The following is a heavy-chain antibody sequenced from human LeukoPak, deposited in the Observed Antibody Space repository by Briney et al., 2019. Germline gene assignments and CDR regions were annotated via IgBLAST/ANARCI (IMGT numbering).Heavy chain of an antibody. Sequence: GEARKISCKGPEYDFANYWIGGVRQRPGGGLEWMGIAHPGTSILYYGPSFQGQVTISLDRSLSTAYLQWTSLKASDSGMYFCARRKFYDTYLDPWGRGTLVTVSS. D-gene: IGHD2/OR15-2a*01. J-gene: IGHJ5*02. CDR3: ARRKFYDTYLDP. CDR1: EYDFANYW. V-gene: IGHV5-51*01. CDR2: AHPGTSIL.